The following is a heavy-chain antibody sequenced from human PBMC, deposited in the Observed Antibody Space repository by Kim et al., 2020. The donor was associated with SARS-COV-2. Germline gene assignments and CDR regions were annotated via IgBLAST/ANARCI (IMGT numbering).Heavy chain of an antibody. CDR3: AKTSGQTFSFFNGMDV. V-gene: IGHV3-30*18. CDR2: ISYDGGET. CDR1: GFTFSSYA. D-gene: IGHD1-1*01. J-gene: IGHJ6*02. Sequence: GGSLRLSCVASGFTFSSYAMHWVRQAPGKGLEWVAEISYDGGETHYVDSVKGRFTISRDDSKNTLFLQMNTLRGEDTALYYCAKTSGQTFSFFNGMDVWGQGSTVTVSS.